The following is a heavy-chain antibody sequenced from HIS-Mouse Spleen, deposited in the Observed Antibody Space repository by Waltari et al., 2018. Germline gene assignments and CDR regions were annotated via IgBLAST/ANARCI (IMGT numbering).Heavy chain of an antibody. Sequence: QVQLQESGPGLVKPSETLSLTCTVSGYSISSGYYRGWLRQPPGKGLEWIGSIYHSGSTYYNPSLKSRVTISVDTSKNQFSLKLSSVTAADTAVYYCARDPGYSSSSNAFDIWGQGTMVTVSS. CDR3: ARDPGYSSSSNAFDI. CDR1: GYSISSGYY. J-gene: IGHJ3*02. CDR2: IYHSGST. V-gene: IGHV4-38-2*02. D-gene: IGHD6-6*01.